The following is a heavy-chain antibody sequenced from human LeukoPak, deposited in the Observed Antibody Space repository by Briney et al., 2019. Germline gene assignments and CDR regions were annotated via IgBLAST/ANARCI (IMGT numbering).Heavy chain of an antibody. CDR2: INPNSGGT. V-gene: IGHV1-2*02. CDR3: ARGADDLWSGYSMGDLDY. Sequence: GASGKVSCKTSGYTFTVYQMHWVRQAPGQGLEWMGWINPNSGGTNYAQKFQGRVTMTRDTSISTAYMDLSRLRSDDTAVYYCARGADDLWSGYSMGDLDYWGQGTLVSVSS. D-gene: IGHD3-3*01. CDR1: GYTFTVYQ. J-gene: IGHJ4*02.